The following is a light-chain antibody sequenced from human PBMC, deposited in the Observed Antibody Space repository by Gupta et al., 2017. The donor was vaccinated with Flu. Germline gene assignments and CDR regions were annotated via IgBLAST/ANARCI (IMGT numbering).Light chain of an antibody. V-gene: IGKV3-20*01. J-gene: IGKJ1*01. Sequence: EIVLTQSPGTLSLSPGERATLSCRASQSVSSSYLAWYQQKPGQAPRLLIYGASSRANGIPDRFSGSGSGTEFTLTISRREPEDFAVYYCQQHGSSPWTFGQGTKVEIK. CDR3: QQHGSSPWT. CDR2: GAS. CDR1: QSVSSSY.